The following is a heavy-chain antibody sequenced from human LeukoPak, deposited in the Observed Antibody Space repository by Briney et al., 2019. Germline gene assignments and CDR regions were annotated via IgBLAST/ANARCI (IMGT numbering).Heavy chain of an antibody. Sequence: PGRSLRLSCAASGFTFSSYGMNWVRQAPGKGLEWVSSISSSSYIYYADSVKGRFTISRDNAKNSLYLQMNSLRAEDTAVYYCALGTYDSSGYYYYRAEYFQHWGQGTLVTVSS. J-gene: IGHJ1*01. CDR2: ISSSSYI. D-gene: IGHD3-22*01. V-gene: IGHV3-21*01. CDR1: GFTFSSYG. CDR3: ALGTYDSSGYYYYRAEYFQH.